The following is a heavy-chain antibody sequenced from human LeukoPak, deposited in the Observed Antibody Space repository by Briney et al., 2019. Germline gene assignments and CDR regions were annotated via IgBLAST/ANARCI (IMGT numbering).Heavy chain of an antibody. V-gene: IGHV1-2*02. J-gene: IGHJ4*02. CDR3: ARGHVEQHVDY. CDR2: INPNSGGA. D-gene: IGHD6-13*01. CDR1: GCTFTGYY. Sequence: ASVKVSCKASGCTFTGYYMHWVRQAPGQGLEWMGWINPNSGGANYAQKFQGRVTMTRDTSISTAYMELRRLRSDDTAVYYWARGHVEQHVDYWGQGTLVTVSS.